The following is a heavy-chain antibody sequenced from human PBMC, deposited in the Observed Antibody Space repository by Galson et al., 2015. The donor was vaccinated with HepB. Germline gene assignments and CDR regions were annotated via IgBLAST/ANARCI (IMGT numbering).Heavy chain of an antibody. D-gene: IGHD6-13*01. Sequence: SLRLSCAASGFTFSSYSMNWVRQAPGKGLEWVSYISSNSSTIYYADSVKGRFTISRDNAKNSLYLQMNSLRAEDTAVYYCARDHSSRWTCYDYYYMDVWGKGTTVTVSS. CDR3: ARDHSSRWTCYDYYYMDV. CDR2: ISSNSSTI. J-gene: IGHJ6*03. V-gene: IGHV3-48*01. CDR1: GFTFSSYS.